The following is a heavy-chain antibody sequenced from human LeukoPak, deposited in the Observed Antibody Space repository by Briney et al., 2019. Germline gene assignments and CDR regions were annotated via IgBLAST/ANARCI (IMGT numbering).Heavy chain of an antibody. CDR3: AKAKGPYSSSWYWAY. Sequence: GGSLRLSCAASGFTFSSYAMSWVRQAPGKGLEWVSAISGSGGSTYYADSVKGRFTISRDDSKNTLYLQMNSLRAEDTAVYYCAKAKGPYSSSWYWAYWGQGTLVTVSS. D-gene: IGHD6-13*01. CDR1: GFTFSSYA. V-gene: IGHV3-23*01. J-gene: IGHJ4*02. CDR2: ISGSGGST.